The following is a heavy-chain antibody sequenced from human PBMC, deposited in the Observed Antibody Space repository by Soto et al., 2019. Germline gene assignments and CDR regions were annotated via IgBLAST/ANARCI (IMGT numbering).Heavy chain of an antibody. CDR1: GFSLSTSGVG. V-gene: IGHV2-5*02. D-gene: IGHD6-13*01. J-gene: IGHJ3*02. CDR2: IYWDDDK. CDR3: AHRSLGIAEAGVAFDI. Sequence: SGPTLVNPTQTLTLTCTFSGFSLSTSGVGVGWIRQPPGKALEWLALIYWDDDKRYSPSLKSRLTITKDTSKNQVVLTMTNMDPVDTATYYCAHRSLGIAEAGVAFDIWGQGTMVTVSS.